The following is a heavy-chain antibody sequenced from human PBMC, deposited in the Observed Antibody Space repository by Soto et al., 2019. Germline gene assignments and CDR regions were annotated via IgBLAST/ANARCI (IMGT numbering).Heavy chain of an antibody. CDR3: ARETYGDYYFDY. J-gene: IGHJ4*02. V-gene: IGHV3-33*01. D-gene: IGHD4-17*01. CDR2: IWYDGSNK. Sequence: QVQLVESGGGVVQPGKSLRLSCAASGFTFSSYGMHWVRQAPGKGLEWVAVIWYDGSNKYYADSVKGRFTISRDNSKNTLYLQMNSVRAEDTAVYYCARETYGDYYFDYWGQGTLVTVSS. CDR1: GFTFSSYG.